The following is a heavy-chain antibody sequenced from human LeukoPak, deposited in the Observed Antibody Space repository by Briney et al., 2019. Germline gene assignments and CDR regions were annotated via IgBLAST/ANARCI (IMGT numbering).Heavy chain of an antibody. CDR1: GFTFSSYA. V-gene: IGHV3-30*02. Sequence: PGGSLRLSCAASGFTFSSYAMHWVRQAPGKGLEWVAFIRYDGSNKYYADSVKGRFTISRDNSKNTLYLQMNSLRGEDTAVYYCAKVEYSSSWYGVGSLDCWGQGTLVTVSS. D-gene: IGHD6-13*01. J-gene: IGHJ4*02. CDR2: IRYDGSNK. CDR3: AKVEYSSSWYGVGSLDC.